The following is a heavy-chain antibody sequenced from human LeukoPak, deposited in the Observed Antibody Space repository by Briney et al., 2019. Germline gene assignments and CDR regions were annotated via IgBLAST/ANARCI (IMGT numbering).Heavy chain of an antibody. J-gene: IGHJ5*02. V-gene: IGHV1-69*06. CDR2: IIPIFGTA. CDR3: ARDREAVTDL. Sequence: GASVKVSCKASGGTFSSYAISWVRQAPGQGLEWMGRIIPIFGTANYAQKFQGRVTITADKPTSTAYMELSSLRSEDTAVYYCARDREAVTDLWGQGTLVTVSS. CDR1: GGTFSSYA. D-gene: IGHD4-11*01.